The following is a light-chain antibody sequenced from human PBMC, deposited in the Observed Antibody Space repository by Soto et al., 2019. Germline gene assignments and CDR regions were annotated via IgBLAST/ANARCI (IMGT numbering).Light chain of an antibody. CDR1: SSDVGGYNY. CDR3: ISYTVNNLYV. V-gene: IGLV2-14*01. CDR2: DVT. Sequence: QSVLTQAASVSGSPGQSISISCTGTSSDVGGYNYVSWYQQQPGRAPKLMIHDVTYRPSGVSYRFSGSKSGNTASLTISGLQAEDEADYYCISYTVNNLYVFGTGTKLTVL. J-gene: IGLJ1*01.